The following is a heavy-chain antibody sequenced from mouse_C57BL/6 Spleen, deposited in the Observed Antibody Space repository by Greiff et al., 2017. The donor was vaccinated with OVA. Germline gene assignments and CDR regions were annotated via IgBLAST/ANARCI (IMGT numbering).Heavy chain of an antibody. CDR1: GYTFTDYY. J-gene: IGHJ3*01. Sequence: EVQLQQSGPELVKPGASVKISCKASGYTFTDYYMNWVKQSHGKSLEWIGDINPNNGGTSYNQKFKGKATLTVDKSSSTAYMELRSLTSEDSAVYYCARGWVYSNYEFAYWGQGTLVTVSA. V-gene: IGHV1-26*01. CDR2: INPNNGGT. CDR3: ARGWVYSNYEFAY. D-gene: IGHD2-5*01.